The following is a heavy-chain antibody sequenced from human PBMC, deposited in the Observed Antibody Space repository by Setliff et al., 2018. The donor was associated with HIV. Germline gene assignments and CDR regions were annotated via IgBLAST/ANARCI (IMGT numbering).Heavy chain of an antibody. J-gene: IGHJ3*02. CDR1: GYTFTDYY. D-gene: IGHD5-12*01. CDR2: IYCNSGGT. CDR3: AREIVSTITAYDI. V-gene: IGHV1-2*02. Sequence: GASVKVSCKASGYTFTDYYMHWLRQTPGQGLEWMGWIYCNSGGTNYGKKFQGRVTMTRDTSISTAYMELSSLKSDDTAVYYCAREIVSTITAYDIWGQGTMVTVSS.